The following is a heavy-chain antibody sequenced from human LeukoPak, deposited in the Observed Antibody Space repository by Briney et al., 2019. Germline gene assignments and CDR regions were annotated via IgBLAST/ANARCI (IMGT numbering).Heavy chain of an antibody. CDR3: ARDPLNYDSSGYIRYSFDY. J-gene: IGHJ4*02. Sequence: GGSLRLSCSASGFTFSSYAMHWVRQAPGKGLEWVAVIWYDGSNKYYADSVKGRFTISRDNSKNTLYLQMNSLRAEDTAVYYCARDPLNYDSSGYIRYSFDYWGQGTLVTASS. CDR1: GFTFSSYA. V-gene: IGHV3-33*08. CDR2: IWYDGSNK. D-gene: IGHD3-22*01.